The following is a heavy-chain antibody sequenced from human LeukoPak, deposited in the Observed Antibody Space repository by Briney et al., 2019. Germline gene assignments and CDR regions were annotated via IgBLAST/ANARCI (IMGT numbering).Heavy chain of an antibody. Sequence: GGSLRLSCAASGFTFSSYSMNWVRQAPGKGLEWVSSISSSSSYIYYADSVKGRFAISRDNAKNSLYLQMNSLRAEDTAVYYCASTRGSYSGVFDYWGQGTLVTVSS. CDR1: GFTFSSYS. CDR2: ISSSSSYI. CDR3: ASTRGSYSGVFDY. D-gene: IGHD1-26*01. J-gene: IGHJ4*02. V-gene: IGHV3-21*01.